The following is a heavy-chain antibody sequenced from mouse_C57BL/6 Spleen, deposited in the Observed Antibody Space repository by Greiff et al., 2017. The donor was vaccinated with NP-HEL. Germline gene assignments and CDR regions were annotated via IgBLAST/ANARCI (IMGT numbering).Heavy chain of an antibody. CDR3: ARGGTASAMDY. J-gene: IGHJ4*01. Sequence: EVQLVESGPELVKPGASVKISCKASGYSFTGYYMNWVKQSPEKSLEWIGEINPSTGGTTYNQKFKAKATLTVDKSSSTAYMQLKSLTSEDSAVYYCARGGTASAMDYWGQGTSVTVSS. D-gene: IGHD4-1*01. V-gene: IGHV1-42*01. CDR1: GYSFTGYY. CDR2: INPSTGGT.